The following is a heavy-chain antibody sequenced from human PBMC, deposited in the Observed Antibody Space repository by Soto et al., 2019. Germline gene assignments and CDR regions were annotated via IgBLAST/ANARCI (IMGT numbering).Heavy chain of an antibody. CDR2: ISSSGSTI. D-gene: IGHD5-18*01. CDR1: GFTFSDYY. CDR3: ARVNTTLVDHFDC. J-gene: IGHJ4*02. Sequence: GGSLRLSCAASGFTFSDYYMSWIRQAPGKGLEWVSYISSSGSTIYYAGSVKGRFTTSRDKSKNTLYLHMNGLRVEDTAVYYCARVNTTLVDHFDCWGQGTLVTVSS. V-gene: IGHV3-11*01.